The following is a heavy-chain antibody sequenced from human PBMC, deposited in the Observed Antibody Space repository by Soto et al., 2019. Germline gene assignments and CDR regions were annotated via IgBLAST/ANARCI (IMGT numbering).Heavy chain of an antibody. J-gene: IGHJ5*02. CDR3: ARGRYSSLWYPEYNWFDP. V-gene: IGHV3-7*01. D-gene: IGHD6-19*01. CDR1: GFSFSSYW. Sequence: EVQLVESGGGLVQPGGSLRLSCAASGFSFSSYWMSWVRQAPGKGLEWVANIKQDGSEKYYVDSVKGRFTISRDNAKNSVYLQMNSLRAEDTAVYYCARGRYSSLWYPEYNWFDPWGQGTLITVSS. CDR2: IKQDGSEK.